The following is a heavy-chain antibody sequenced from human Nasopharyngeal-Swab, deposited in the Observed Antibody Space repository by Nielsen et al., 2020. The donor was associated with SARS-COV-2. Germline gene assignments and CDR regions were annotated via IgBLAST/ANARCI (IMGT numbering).Heavy chain of an antibody. Sequence: GGSLRLSCAASGFTFSSYSMNWVRQAPGKGLEWVSYISSSSTIYYADSVKGRFTISRDNSKNSLYLQMNSLRTEDTALYYCAKGGGVPAAPKPYYYYGMDVWGQGTTVTVSS. D-gene: IGHD2-2*01. J-gene: IGHJ6*02. V-gene: IGHV3-48*04. CDR1: GFTFSSYS. CDR3: AKGGGVPAAPKPYYYYGMDV. CDR2: ISSSSTI.